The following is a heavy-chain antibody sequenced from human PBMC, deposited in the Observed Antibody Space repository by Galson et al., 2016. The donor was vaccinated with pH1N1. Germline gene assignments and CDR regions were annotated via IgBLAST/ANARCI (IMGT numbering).Heavy chain of an antibody. Sequence: SLRLSCATSGFTFSGYGMSWVRQAPGKGLEWVSAVSGSGISTYFADSVKGRFTISRDNSKSTLFLHMNSLRAEDTAIYYCVSPKTAHIPLAGLFHHWGQGALVTVSS. J-gene: IGHJ4*02. CDR3: VSPKTAHIPLAGLFHH. CDR1: GFTFSGYG. CDR2: VSGSGIST. D-gene: IGHD6-19*01. V-gene: IGHV3-23*01.